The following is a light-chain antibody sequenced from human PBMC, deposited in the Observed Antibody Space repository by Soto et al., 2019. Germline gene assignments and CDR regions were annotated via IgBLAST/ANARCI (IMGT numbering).Light chain of an antibody. CDR3: QQYNNWLIT. CDR2: GAS. J-gene: IGKJ5*01. V-gene: IGKV3-15*01. CDR1: QSVSSN. Sequence: EIVMTQSPATLSVSPGERATLSCRASQSVSSNLAWYQQKPGQAPRLLIYGASTRATGIPARFSGSWSGTEFTLTISSLQSEDFAVDYCQQYNNWLITFGQGTRLEIK.